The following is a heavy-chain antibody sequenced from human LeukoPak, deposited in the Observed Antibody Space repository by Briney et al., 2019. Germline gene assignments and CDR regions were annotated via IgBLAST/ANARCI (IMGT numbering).Heavy chain of an antibody. V-gene: IGHV3-30*04. CDR3: ARDPGSGWSHY. D-gene: IGHD6-19*01. CDR2: ISYDGSNK. J-gene: IGHJ4*02. Sequence: GGSLRLSCAASGFTFSSYAMSWVRQAPGKGLEWVAVISYDGSNKYYADSVKGRFTISRDNSKNTLYLQMNSLRAEDTAVYYCARDPGSGWSHYWGQGTLVTVSS. CDR1: GFTFSSYA.